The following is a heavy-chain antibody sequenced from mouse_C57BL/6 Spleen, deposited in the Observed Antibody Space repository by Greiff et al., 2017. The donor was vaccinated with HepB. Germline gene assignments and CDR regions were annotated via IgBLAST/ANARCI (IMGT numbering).Heavy chain of an antibody. J-gene: IGHJ1*03. D-gene: IGHD1-1*01. CDR1: GYTFTSYW. V-gene: IGHV1-7*01. CDR3: ARDRVITAVVSYWYFDV. CDR2: INPSSGYT. Sequence: QVQLQQSGAELAKPGASVKLSCKASGYTFTSYWMHWVNQRPGQGLEWIGYINPSSGYTKYNQKFKDKATLTADKSSSTAYMQLSSLTYEDSAVYYGARDRVITAVVSYWYFDVWGTGTTVTVSS.